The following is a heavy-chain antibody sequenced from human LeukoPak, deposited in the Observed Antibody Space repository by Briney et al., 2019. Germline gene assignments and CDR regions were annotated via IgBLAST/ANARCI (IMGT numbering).Heavy chain of an antibody. D-gene: IGHD2-15*01. V-gene: IGHV3-30-3*01. Sequence: PGGSLRLSCAASGFTFSSYAMHWVRQAPGKGLEWVAVISYDGSNKYYADSVKGRFTISRDNSKNTLYLQMNSLRAEDTAVYYCANARRYCSGGSCPRGMDVWGQGTTVTVSS. CDR2: ISYDGSNK. CDR1: GFTFSSYA. J-gene: IGHJ6*02. CDR3: ANARRYCSGGSCPRGMDV.